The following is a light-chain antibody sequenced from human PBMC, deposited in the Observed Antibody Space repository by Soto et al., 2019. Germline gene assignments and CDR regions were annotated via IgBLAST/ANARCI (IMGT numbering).Light chain of an antibody. CDR3: QQYGSSPMYS. CDR2: GAS. CDR1: QNVTTNY. Sequence: EIVLTQSPGTLYFSPEERATLSCRASQNVTTNYLAWYHQKPGQAPRLLIYGASRRAAGTPDRFSGSGSGPDFTLTISRLDPEDFAVYSCQQYGSSPMYSFGQGTKLEI. V-gene: IGKV3-20*01. J-gene: IGKJ2*01.